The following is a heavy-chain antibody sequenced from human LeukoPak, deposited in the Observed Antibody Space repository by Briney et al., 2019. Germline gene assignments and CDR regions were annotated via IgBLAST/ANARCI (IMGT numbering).Heavy chain of an antibody. D-gene: IGHD3-3*01. CDR1: GYTFTSYD. CDR3: AREQRDYDFWSGSYYYYGMDV. J-gene: IGHJ6*02. V-gene: IGHV1-8*01. Sequence: GASVTVSCKASGYTFTSYDINWVRQATGQGLEWMGWMNPNSGNTGYAQKFQGRVTMTRNTSISTAYMELSSLRSEDTAVYYCAREQRDYDFWSGSYYYYGMDVWGQGTTVTVSS. CDR2: MNPNSGNT.